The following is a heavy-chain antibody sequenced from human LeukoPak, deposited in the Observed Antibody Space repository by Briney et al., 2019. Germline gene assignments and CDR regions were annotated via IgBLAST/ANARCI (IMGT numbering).Heavy chain of an antibody. CDR3: ASRGGVGEAYYFDY. Sequence: GGSLRLSCAASGFTFSDYYMSWIRQAPGKGLEWVSYISSSGSTIYYADSVKGRFTISRDNSKNTLYLQMNSLRAEDTAVYYCASRGGVGEAYYFDYWGQGTLVTVSS. J-gene: IGHJ4*02. D-gene: IGHD3-16*01. CDR2: ISSSGSTI. CDR1: GFTFSDYY. V-gene: IGHV3-11*04.